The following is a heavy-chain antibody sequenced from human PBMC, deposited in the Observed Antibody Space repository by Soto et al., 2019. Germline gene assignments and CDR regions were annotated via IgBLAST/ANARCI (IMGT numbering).Heavy chain of an antibody. CDR1: GFTFSSYG. CDR3: AKDLVPAAFYYYYGMDV. CDR2: ISYDGSNK. Sequence: PGGSLRLSCAASGFTFSSYGMHWVRQAPGKGLEWVAVISYDGSNKYYADSVKGRFTISRDNSKNTLYLQMNSLRAEDTAVYYCAKDLVPAAFYYYYGMDVWGQGTTVTVSS. D-gene: IGHD2-2*01. J-gene: IGHJ6*02. V-gene: IGHV3-30*18.